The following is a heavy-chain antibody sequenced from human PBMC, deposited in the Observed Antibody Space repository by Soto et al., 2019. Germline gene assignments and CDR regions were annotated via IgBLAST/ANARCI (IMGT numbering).Heavy chain of an antibody. V-gene: IGHV3-23*01. Sequence: GGSLRLSCAASGFTFSSYAINWVRQAPGKGLEWVSAISDSGGSTYYADSVKGRFTISRDNSKNTVYLQMNSLRAEDTALYYCAARNYYDSSGYYLYYFDYWGQGTLVTVSS. J-gene: IGHJ4*02. CDR2: ISDSGGST. CDR3: AARNYYDSSGYYLYYFDY. D-gene: IGHD3-22*01. CDR1: GFTFSSYA.